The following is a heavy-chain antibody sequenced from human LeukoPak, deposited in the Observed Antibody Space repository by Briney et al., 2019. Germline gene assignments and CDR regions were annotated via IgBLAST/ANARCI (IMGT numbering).Heavy chain of an antibody. Sequence: GGSLRLSCAASGFTVSSNYMSWVRQAPGKGLEWVSVIYSGGSTYYADSMKGRFTISRHNSKNTLYLQMNSLRAEDTAVYYCAATYYYDSSGYLAPGMDVWGQGTTVTVSS. D-gene: IGHD3-22*01. J-gene: IGHJ6*02. CDR3: AATYYYDSSGYLAPGMDV. CDR1: GFTVSSNY. V-gene: IGHV3-53*01. CDR2: IYSGGST.